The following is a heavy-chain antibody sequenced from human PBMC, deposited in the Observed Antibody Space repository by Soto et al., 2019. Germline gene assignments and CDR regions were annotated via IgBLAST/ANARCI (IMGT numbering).Heavy chain of an antibody. Sequence: KQSQTLSLTCAISGDSVSSNSAAWNWIRQSPSRGLEWLGRTYYRSKWYNDYAVSVKSRITINPDTSKNQFSLQLNSVTPEDTAVYYCARGAARPVSGWFDPWGQGTLVTVSS. V-gene: IGHV6-1*01. CDR3: ARGAARPVSGWFDP. D-gene: IGHD6-6*01. CDR2: TYYRSKWYN. CDR1: GDSVSSNSAA. J-gene: IGHJ5*02.